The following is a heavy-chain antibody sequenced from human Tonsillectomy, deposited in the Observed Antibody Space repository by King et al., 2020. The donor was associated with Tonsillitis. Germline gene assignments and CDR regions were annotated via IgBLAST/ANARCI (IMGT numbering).Heavy chain of an antibody. CDR1: GFTFSSFA. V-gene: IGHV3-23*04. Sequence: VQLVESGGGLVQPGGSLRLSCAASGFTFSSFAMSWVRQALGMGLGWVSSVCGSGGPTSYAHSVKGRFSISRDNSKNTLYLQMNSPRAEDTAVYYCAKVQYSSSGGYYFDYWGQGTLVTVSS. J-gene: IGHJ4*02. CDR3: AKVQYSSSGGYYFDY. D-gene: IGHD6-13*01. CDR2: VCGSGGPT.